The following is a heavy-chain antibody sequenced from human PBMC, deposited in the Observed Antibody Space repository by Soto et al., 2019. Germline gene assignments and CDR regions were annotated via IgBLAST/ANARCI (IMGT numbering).Heavy chain of an antibody. D-gene: IGHD3-10*01. V-gene: IGHV3-33*01. CDR1: GFTFSSNG. CDR3: ARGVSYGSGSSLNWFDP. CDR2: IWYDGSNK. Sequence: QVQLVESGGGVVQPGRSLRLSCAASGFTFSSNGMHWVRQAPGKGLEWVAVIWYDGSNKYYADSVKGRFTISRDNSKNTLYLQMKSPRAEDTAVYYCARGVSYGSGSSLNWFDPWGQGTLVTVSS. J-gene: IGHJ5*02.